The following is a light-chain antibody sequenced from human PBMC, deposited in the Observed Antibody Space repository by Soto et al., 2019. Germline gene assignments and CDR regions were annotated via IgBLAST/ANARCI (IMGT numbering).Light chain of an antibody. J-gene: IGKJ1*01. CDR2: DAS. Sequence: DIQMTQSPSTLSASIGDRVTITCRASRSISDWLAWYQQKPGKAPELLIFDASSLKSGVPSRFSGSGSGKEFTLTISRLQPDDVATYHCLQYSSHSWTFGQGTTVDIK. CDR1: RSISDW. CDR3: LQYSSHSWT. V-gene: IGKV1-5*01.